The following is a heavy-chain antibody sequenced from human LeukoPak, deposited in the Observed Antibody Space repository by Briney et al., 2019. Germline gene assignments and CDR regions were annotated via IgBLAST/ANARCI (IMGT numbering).Heavy chain of an antibody. CDR2: INPSGGST. Sequence: ASVKVSCKVSGYTFTSYYMHWVRQAPGQGLEWMGIINPSGGSTSYAQKFQGRVTMTRDMSTSTVYMELSSLRSEDTAVYYCARVYGYYDSSGYLDYWGQGTRVTVSS. CDR1: GYTFTSYY. CDR3: ARVYGYYDSSGYLDY. V-gene: IGHV1-46*01. J-gene: IGHJ4*02. D-gene: IGHD3-22*01.